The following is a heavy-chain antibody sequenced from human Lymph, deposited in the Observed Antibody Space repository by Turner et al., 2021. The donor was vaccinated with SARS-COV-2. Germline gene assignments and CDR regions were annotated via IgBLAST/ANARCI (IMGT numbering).Heavy chain of an antibody. CDR1: GLTVSSNY. J-gene: IGHJ6*02. V-gene: IGHV3-53*04. Sequence: EVQLVESGGGLVQPGGSLSLSCAASGLTVSSNYMSWVLHAPGKGLEWVSVIYSGGTTYYADSVKGRFTISRHNSKNTLYLQMNSLRAEDTAVYYFARDLDTAGGMDVWGQWTTVTVSS. CDR3: ARDLDTAGGMDV. CDR2: IYSGGTT. D-gene: IGHD5-18*01.